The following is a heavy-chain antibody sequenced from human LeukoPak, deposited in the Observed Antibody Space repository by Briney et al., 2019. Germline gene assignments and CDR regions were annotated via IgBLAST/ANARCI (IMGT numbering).Heavy chain of an antibody. D-gene: IGHD3-10*01. Sequence: SETLSLTCTVSGGSISSSSYYWGWIRQPPGKGLEWIGSIYYSGSTYYNPSLKSRVTISVDTSKNQFSLKLSSVTAADTAVYYCARHGPYYYGSGSYMGWFDPWGQGTLVTVSS. J-gene: IGHJ5*02. V-gene: IGHV4-39*01. CDR1: GGSISSSSYY. CDR2: IYYSGST. CDR3: ARHGPYYYGSGSYMGWFDP.